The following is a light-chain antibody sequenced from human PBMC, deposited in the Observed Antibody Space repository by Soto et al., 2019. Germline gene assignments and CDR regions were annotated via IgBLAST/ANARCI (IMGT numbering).Light chain of an antibody. Sequence: QSALTQPPSASGSPGQSVTISCTGTSSDVGGYNYVSWYQQHPGKAPKLMISEVNKRPSGVPDRFSGSKSGNTASLTVSGLQAEDEADYYSSSYAGSHNYIVFGGGTKLTVL. J-gene: IGLJ2*01. CDR1: SSDVGGYNY. CDR3: SSYAGSHNYIV. V-gene: IGLV2-8*01. CDR2: EVN.